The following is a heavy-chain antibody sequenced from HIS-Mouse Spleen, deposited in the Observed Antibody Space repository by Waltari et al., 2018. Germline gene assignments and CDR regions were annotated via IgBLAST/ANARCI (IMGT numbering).Heavy chain of an antibody. CDR2: NYYSGST. D-gene: IGHD6-13*01. Sequence: QLQLQESGPGLVKPSETLSLTCTVSGGSISSSSYYGGWIRQPPGKGLEWIGSNYYSGSTYYNPSLKSRVTISVDTAKNQFSLKLSSVTAADTAVYYCAREIPYSSSWYDWYFDLWGRGTLVTVSS. J-gene: IGHJ2*01. CDR1: GGSISSSSYY. CDR3: AREIPYSSSWYDWYFDL. V-gene: IGHV4-39*07.